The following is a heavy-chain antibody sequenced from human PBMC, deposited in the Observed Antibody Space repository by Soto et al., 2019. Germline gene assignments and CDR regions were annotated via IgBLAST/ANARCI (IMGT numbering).Heavy chain of an antibody. D-gene: IGHD3-22*01. Sequence: GASVKVSCKASGGTFSSYAISWVRQAPGQGLEWMGGIIPIFGTANYAQKFQGRVTITADESTSTAYMELSSLRSEDTAVYYCARDRNYYDSSGYSHFDYWGQGTLVTVSS. CDR3: ARDRNYYDSSGYSHFDY. V-gene: IGHV1-69*13. J-gene: IGHJ4*02. CDR2: IIPIFGTA. CDR1: GGTFSSYA.